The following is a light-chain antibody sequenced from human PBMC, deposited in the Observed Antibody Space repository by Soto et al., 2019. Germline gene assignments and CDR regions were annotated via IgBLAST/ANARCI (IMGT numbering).Light chain of an antibody. Sequence: EIVLTQSPGTLSLSPGERATLSCRASQSVSSSYLAWYQQKPGQAPRLLIYGASSRATGIPDRFSGSGSGTDFTLTISRLEPEDFAVYYCQQYGRSPFTFGPGPKVNIK. CDR3: QQYGRSPFT. CDR2: GAS. J-gene: IGKJ3*01. CDR1: QSVSSSY. V-gene: IGKV3-20*01.